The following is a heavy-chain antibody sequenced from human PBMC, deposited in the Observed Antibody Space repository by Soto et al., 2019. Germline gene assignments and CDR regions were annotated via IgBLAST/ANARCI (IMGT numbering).Heavy chain of an antibody. CDR3: ARVAAPRGTWFDP. Sequence: PSETLSLTCTVSGGSISSGGYYWSWIRQHPGKGLEWIGYIYYSGSTYYNPSLKSRVTISVDTSKNQFSLKLSSVTAADTAVYYCARVAAPRGTWFDPWGQGTLVTVSS. CDR2: IYYSGST. D-gene: IGHD6-6*01. J-gene: IGHJ5*02. CDR1: GGSISSGGYY. V-gene: IGHV4-31*03.